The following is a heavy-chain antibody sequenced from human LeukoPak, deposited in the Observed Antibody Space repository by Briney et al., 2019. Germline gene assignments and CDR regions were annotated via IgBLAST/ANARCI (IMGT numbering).Heavy chain of an antibody. D-gene: IGHD6-13*01. Sequence: GWIRQPPGKGLECIGSIYYSGSTFYNPSLRSRVTISVDTSKHQFSLKLSSVTAADTAVYYCARSTTGIYSSTPLDYWGQGTLGTVSS. CDR3: ARSTTGIYSSTPLDY. J-gene: IGHJ4*02. CDR2: IYYSGST. V-gene: IGHV4-39*01.